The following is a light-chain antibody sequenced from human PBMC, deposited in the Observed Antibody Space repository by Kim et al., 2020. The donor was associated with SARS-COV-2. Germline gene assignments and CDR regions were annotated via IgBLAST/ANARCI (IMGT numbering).Light chain of an antibody. CDR3: NSRDSSGNHLV. J-gene: IGLJ3*02. V-gene: IGLV3-19*01. CDR2: GKN. Sequence: ALGQTVRITWQGDSLRSYYASWYQQKPGQAPVLVIYGKNNRPSGIPDRFSGSSSGNTASLTITGAQAEDEADYYGNSRDSSGNHLVFGGGTQLTVL. CDR1: SLRSYY.